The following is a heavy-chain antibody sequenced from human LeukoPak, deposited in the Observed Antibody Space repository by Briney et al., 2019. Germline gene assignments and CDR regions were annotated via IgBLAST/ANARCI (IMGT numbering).Heavy chain of an antibody. CDR3: ATQRGYSYGYLNWFDP. CDR2: IYYSGST. J-gene: IGHJ5*02. Sequence: SETLSLTCTVSGGSISSSSYYWGWIRQPPGKGLEWIGSIYYSGSTYYNPSLKSRVTISVDTSKNQFSLKLSSVTAADTAVYYCATQRGYSYGYLNWFDPWGQGTLVTVSS. D-gene: IGHD5-18*01. CDR1: GGSISSSSYY. V-gene: IGHV4-39*01.